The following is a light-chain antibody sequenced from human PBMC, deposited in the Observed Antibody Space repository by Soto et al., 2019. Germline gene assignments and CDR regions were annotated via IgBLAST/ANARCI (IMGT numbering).Light chain of an antibody. CDR3: QQRSSWPLT. V-gene: IGKV3-11*01. CDR1: QSVNTS. CDR2: DAS. Sequence: EIVLTQSPATLSLSPGERVSLSCRASQSVNTSFAWYQQKPGQAPRLLIYDASSRATGIPARFSGSGSGTDFTLTISSLEPEDFAIYYCQQRSSWPLTFGHGTRVEI. J-gene: IGKJ1*01.